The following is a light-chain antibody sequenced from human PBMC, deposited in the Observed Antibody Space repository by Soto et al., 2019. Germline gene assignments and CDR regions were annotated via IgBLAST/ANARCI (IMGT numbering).Light chain of an antibody. J-gene: IGLJ2*01. CDR2: EVS. CDR3: SSFAGNNNLV. Sequence: QSVLTQPPSASGSPGQSVTISCTGISSDVGGYNYVSWYQQHPGKAPKLIISEVSKRPSGVPDRFSGSKSGNTASLTVSGLQAEDEADYYCSSFAGNNNLVFGGGTKVTVL. V-gene: IGLV2-8*01. CDR1: SSDVGGYNY.